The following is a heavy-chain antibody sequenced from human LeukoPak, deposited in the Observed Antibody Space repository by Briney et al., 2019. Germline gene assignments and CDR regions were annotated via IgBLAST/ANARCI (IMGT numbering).Heavy chain of an antibody. Sequence: PGGSLRLSCAASGFTFSSYGMHWVRQAPGKGLEWVAVIWYDGSNKYYADSVKGRFTISRDNSKNTLYLQMNSLRAEDTAVYYCARATRSEMAKMGFGKWLDYWGQGTLVTVSS. J-gene: IGHJ4*02. V-gene: IGHV3-33*01. D-gene: IGHD5-24*01. CDR2: IWYDGSNK. CDR3: ARATRSEMAKMGFGKWLDY. CDR1: GFTFSSYG.